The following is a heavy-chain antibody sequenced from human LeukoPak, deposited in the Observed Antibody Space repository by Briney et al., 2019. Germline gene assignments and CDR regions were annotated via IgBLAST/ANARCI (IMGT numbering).Heavy chain of an antibody. J-gene: IGHJ5*02. V-gene: IGHV4-59*08. D-gene: IGHD1-26*01. CDR3: ARSPAGESWFDP. CDR2: IYYSGST. CDR1: GGSISSYH. Sequence: SETLSLTCTVSGGSISSYHWSWIRQPPGKGLEWIGYIYYSGSTNYNPSLKSRVTISVDTSKNQFSLKLSSVTAADTAVYYCARSPAGESWFDPWGQGTLVTVSS.